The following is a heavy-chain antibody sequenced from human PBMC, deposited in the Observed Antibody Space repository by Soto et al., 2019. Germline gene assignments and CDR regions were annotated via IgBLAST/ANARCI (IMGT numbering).Heavy chain of an antibody. CDR1: GFTFSSYG. CDR3: ARLYCSASSCYSVGAFDI. CDR2: IWFDGSDK. D-gene: IGHD2-15*01. V-gene: IGHV3-33*03. Sequence: GGSLRLSCAASGFTFSSYGRHWVRQAPGKGLEWVALIWFDGSDKYSADSVKGRFTISRDNSKNTLYLQMNSLRAEDTAVYYCARLYCSASSCYSVGAFDIWGQGTMVTV. J-gene: IGHJ3*02.